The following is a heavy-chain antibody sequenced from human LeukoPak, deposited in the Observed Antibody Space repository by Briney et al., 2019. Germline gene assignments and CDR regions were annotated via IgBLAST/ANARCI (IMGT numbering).Heavy chain of an antibody. CDR3: ARRRDYYDSSPNYHDY. V-gene: IGHV5-51*01. Sequence: GESLKISCKVSGYTFSNYWIAWVRQMPGKGLEWMGIIYPGDSDTRYSPSFQGQVTMSADKSISTAYPQWSSLKASDTAMYYCARRRDYYDSSPNYHDYWGQGTLVTVSS. D-gene: IGHD3-22*01. CDR1: GYTFSNYW. CDR2: IYPGDSDT. J-gene: IGHJ4*02.